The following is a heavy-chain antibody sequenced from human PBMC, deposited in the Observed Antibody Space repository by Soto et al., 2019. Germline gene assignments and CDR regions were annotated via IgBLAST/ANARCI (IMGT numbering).Heavy chain of an antibody. J-gene: IGHJ6*02. V-gene: IGHV1-8*01. Sequence: ASVKVSCKASGYTFTSYDINWVRQATGQGLEWMGWMNPNSGNTGYAQKFQGRVTMTRNTSISTAYMELSSLRSEDTAVYYCARGHSGYDYYYYGMDVWGQGTTVTVSS. CDR2: MNPNSGNT. D-gene: IGHD5-12*01. CDR1: GYTFTSYD. CDR3: ARGHSGYDYYYYGMDV.